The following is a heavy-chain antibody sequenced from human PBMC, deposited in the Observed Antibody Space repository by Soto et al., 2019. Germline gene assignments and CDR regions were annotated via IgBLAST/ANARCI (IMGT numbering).Heavy chain of an antibody. CDR1: GFTFSSYG. D-gene: IGHD2-2*02. Sequence: GSLRLSCSASGFTFSSYGMHWVRQAPGKGLEWVAVISYDGSNKYYADSVKGRFTISRDNSKNTLYLQMNSLRAEDTAVYYCAVLGYCSSTSCYTDYYYGMDVWGQGTTVTVSS. J-gene: IGHJ6*02. CDR2: ISYDGSNK. V-gene: IGHV3-30*03. CDR3: AVLGYCSSTSCYTDYYYGMDV.